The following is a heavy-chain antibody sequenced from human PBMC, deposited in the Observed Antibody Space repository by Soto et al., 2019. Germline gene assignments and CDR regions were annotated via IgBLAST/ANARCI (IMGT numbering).Heavy chain of an antibody. V-gene: IGHV3-23*01. D-gene: IGHD6-13*01. J-gene: IGHJ6*02. CDR3: AKDGATYSSSWNYYGMDV. Sequence: EVQLLESGGGLVQPGGSLRLSCAASGFTFSSYAMSWVRQAPGKGLEWVSAINNGGGSTYYADSVKGRFTISRDNSKNTLYLQMNSLRAEDTAVYYCAKDGATYSSSWNYYGMDVWGQGTTVTVSS. CDR2: INNGGGST. CDR1: GFTFSSYA.